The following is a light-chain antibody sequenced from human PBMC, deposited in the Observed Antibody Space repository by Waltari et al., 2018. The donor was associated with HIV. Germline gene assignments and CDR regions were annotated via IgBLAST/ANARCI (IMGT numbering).Light chain of an antibody. V-gene: IGKV2D-29*01. CDR2: EVS. J-gene: IGKJ4*01. CDR1: QSLLHGDGKTY. Sequence: IVMTQSPVSLSVTPGQPASISCKSSQSLLHGDGKTYLYWYRQKPGQPPQLLIYEVSSRFARVPDRVRGGGSGTDFSLTSSRVEAEDVGIYYCMQSVQLPLTFGGGTKVEIK. CDR3: MQSVQLPLT.